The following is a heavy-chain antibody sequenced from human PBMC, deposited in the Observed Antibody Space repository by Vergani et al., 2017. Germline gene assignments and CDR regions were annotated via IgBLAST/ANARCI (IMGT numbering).Heavy chain of an antibody. Sequence: EVQLVESGGGLIHPGGSLRLSCEGSGFSFSGYWMHWVRQSPEKGLVWVSRIKSDGSITNYADSVKGRFTISRDKAKNTLYLEMNSLRGDDTAIYYCVRARCSGPCFMSNCFDSWGQGTLVTVSS. CDR2: IKSDGSIT. CDR1: GFSFSGYW. J-gene: IGHJ5*01. D-gene: IGHD5-12*01. CDR3: VRARCSGPCFMSNCFDS. V-gene: IGHV3-74*01.